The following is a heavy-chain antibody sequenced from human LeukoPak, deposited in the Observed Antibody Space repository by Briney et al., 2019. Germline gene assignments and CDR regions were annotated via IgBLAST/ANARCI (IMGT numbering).Heavy chain of an antibody. V-gene: IGHV3-74*01. CDR2: INDDGSAT. J-gene: IGHJ3*02. CDR3: AVAGSGTFDI. CDR1: GFTFSNYW. Sequence: GGSLRLSCAASGFTFSNYWMHWVRQVPGMGLVWVSRINDDGSATFYADSVKGRFTISRDNAKNTLFLQMNSLRVEDTAVYYCAVAGSGTFDIWGQGTVVIVSS. D-gene: IGHD2-15*01.